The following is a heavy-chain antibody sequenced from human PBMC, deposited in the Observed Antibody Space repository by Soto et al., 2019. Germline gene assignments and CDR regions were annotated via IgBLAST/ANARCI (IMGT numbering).Heavy chain of an antibody. Sequence: SETLSLTCTVSGGSISSYYWSWIRQPPGKGLEWIGYIYYSGSTNYNPSLKSRVTISVDTSKNQFSLKLSSVTAADTAVYYCARSGNLDDYSSTWYFDFWGQGTLVTVSS. J-gene: IGHJ4*02. D-gene: IGHD6-13*01. CDR2: IYYSGST. CDR3: ARSGNLDDYSSTWYFDF. V-gene: IGHV4-59*01. CDR1: GGSISSYY.